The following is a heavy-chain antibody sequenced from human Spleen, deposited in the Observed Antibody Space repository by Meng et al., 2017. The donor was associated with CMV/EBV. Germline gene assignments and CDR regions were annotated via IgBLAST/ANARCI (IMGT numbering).Heavy chain of an antibody. J-gene: IGHJ4*02. V-gene: IGHV1-2*02. CDR3: ARDWYSGSPGYYFDY. Sequence: SGYSFTGYYVHWVRQAPGQGLEWMGWINPNTGATNYAQKFQGRVTMTRDTSIDTAYMELSSLRSDDTAVYYCARDWYSGSPGYYFDYWGQGTLVTVSS. CDR1: GYSFTGYY. CDR2: INPNTGAT. D-gene: IGHD1-26*01.